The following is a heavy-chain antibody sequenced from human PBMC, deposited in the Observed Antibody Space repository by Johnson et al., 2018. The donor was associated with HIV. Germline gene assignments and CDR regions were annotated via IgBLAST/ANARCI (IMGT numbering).Heavy chain of an antibody. V-gene: IGHV3-30*04. Sequence: QVQLVESGGGVMQPGKSLRPSCEASGFTFRSYAMHWVRQAPGKGLEWVAVITYDGRNKYYTDSVKGRFIISRDNSKNMTNLQMNGLSDEDTADYYCVRDQGSGWPTNAVDIWGRGTRVTVSS. D-gene: IGHD6-19*01. J-gene: IGHJ3*02. CDR2: ITYDGRNK. CDR1: GFTFRSYA. CDR3: VRDQGSGWPTNAVDI.